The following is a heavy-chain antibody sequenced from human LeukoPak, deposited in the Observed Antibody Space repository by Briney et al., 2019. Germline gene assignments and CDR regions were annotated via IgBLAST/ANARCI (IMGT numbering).Heavy chain of an antibody. D-gene: IGHD5-24*01. J-gene: IGHJ4*02. CDR3: AREEMATDIIDY. Sequence: SGTLSLTCAVSGGSLSSSNWWCWVRQPPGKGLEWIGEIYHSGSTNYNPSLKSRVTIPVDKSKNQFSLKLSSVTAADTAVYYCAREEMATDIIDYWGQGTLVTVSS. V-gene: IGHV4-4*02. CDR1: GGSLSSSNW. CDR2: IYHSGST.